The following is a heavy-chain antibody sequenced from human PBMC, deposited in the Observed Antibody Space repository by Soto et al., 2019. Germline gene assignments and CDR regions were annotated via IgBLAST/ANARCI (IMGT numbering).Heavy chain of an antibody. V-gene: IGHV3-23*01. D-gene: IGHD2-2*01. Sequence: GGSLRLSCAASGFTFSSYAMSWVRQAPGKGLEWVSAISGSGGSTYYADSVKGRFTISRENSKNTLYLQMNSLRAEDTAVYYCAKASPFSAGFLVPATTDFDYWGQGTLVTVSS. CDR3: AKASPFSAGFLVPATTDFDY. J-gene: IGHJ4*02. CDR1: GFTFSSYA. CDR2: ISGSGGST.